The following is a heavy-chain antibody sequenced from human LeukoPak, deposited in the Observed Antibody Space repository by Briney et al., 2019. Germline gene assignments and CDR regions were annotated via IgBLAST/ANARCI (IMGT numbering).Heavy chain of an antibody. V-gene: IGHV3-74*01. CDR2: TNADGSVR. Sequence: GESLRLSCEASGFIFNDYWMHWVRQGPGKGLVWASRTNADGSVRGYADSVKGRFTISRDIAKNTVHLQMSSLRAEDTAVYYCVRDKTTVSTFDYWGQGTLVTVSS. CDR1: GFIFNDYW. D-gene: IGHD4-17*01. CDR3: VRDKTTVSTFDY. J-gene: IGHJ4*02.